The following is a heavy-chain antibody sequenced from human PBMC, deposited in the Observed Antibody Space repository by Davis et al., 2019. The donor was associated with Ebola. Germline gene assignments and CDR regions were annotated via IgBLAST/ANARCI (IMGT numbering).Heavy chain of an antibody. Sequence: SETLSLTCTVSGGSISSGDYYWSWIRQPPGKGLEWIGYIYYSGSTNYNPSLKSRVTISVDKSKNQFSLRLSSVTAADTAVYYCARDLLPGGIDAFDIWGQGTVVTVSS. D-gene: IGHD2-15*01. V-gene: IGHV4-30-4*02. J-gene: IGHJ3*02. CDR2: IYYSGST. CDR3: ARDLLPGGIDAFDI. CDR1: GGSISSGDYY.